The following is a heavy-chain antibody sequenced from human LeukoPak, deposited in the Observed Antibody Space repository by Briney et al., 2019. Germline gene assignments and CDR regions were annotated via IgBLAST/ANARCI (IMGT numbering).Heavy chain of an antibody. V-gene: IGHV3-53*05. Sequence: PGGSLRLSCAASGFDVSTHYVSWVRQAPGKGLEWVSVIYSGGSTYYADFVKGRFTISRDDSKNTVYLQMNSLRAEDTAVYYCARPPGYSSGWSPWGAEYFQHWGQGTLVTVSS. D-gene: IGHD6-19*01. CDR3: ARPPGYSSGWSPWGAEYFQH. J-gene: IGHJ1*01. CDR2: IYSGGST. CDR1: GFDVSTHY.